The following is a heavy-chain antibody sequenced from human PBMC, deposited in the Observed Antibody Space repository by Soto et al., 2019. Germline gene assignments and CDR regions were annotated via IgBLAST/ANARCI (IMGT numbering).Heavy chain of an antibody. CDR2: ISAYNDDT. J-gene: IGHJ6*01. CDR1: GYTFTNYG. D-gene: IGHD5-18*01. V-gene: IGHV1-18*01. CDR3: ARDGFYAGSGRYSYAYSPPRYYAMDV. Sequence: QVQLVQSGTEVKKPGASVEVSCKTSGYTFTNYGISWVRQAPGQGLEWMGWISAYNDDTKYAQKLQGRVTMTTDTSTSTAYMELRSLRSDDTAIYYCARDGFYAGSGRYSYAYSPPRYYAMDVW.